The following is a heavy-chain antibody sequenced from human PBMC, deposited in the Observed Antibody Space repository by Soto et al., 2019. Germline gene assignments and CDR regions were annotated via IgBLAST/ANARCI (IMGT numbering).Heavy chain of an antibody. J-gene: IGHJ6*03. Sequence: GGSLRLSCAASGFTFSSYGMHWVRQAPGKGLEWVAVIWYDGSNKYYADSVKGRFTISRDNSKNTLYLQMNSLRAEDTAVYYCARASELELPEDYYYYHMDVWGKGTTVTVSS. CDR3: ARASELELPEDYYYYHMDV. CDR2: IWYDGSNK. CDR1: GFTFSSYG. D-gene: IGHD1-7*01. V-gene: IGHV3-33*01.